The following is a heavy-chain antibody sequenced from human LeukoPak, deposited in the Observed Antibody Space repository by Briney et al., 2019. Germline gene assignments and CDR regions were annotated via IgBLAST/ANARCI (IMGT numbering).Heavy chain of an antibody. J-gene: IGHJ5*02. CDR2: ISGSGGST. Sequence: PGGSLRLSCAAAGFTFSSYAMSWVRQAPGNWLEWVSAISGSGGSTYYADSVKGRFTISGDNSKNTLYLQMNSLRAEHTAVYYCAKDWERVQLWLGAPSFDPWGQGTLVTVSS. V-gene: IGHV3-23*01. D-gene: IGHD5-18*01. CDR3: AKDWERVQLWLGAPSFDP. CDR1: GFTFSSYA.